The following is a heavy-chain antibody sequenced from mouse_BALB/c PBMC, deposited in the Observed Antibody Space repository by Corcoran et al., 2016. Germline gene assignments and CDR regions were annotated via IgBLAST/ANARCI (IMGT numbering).Heavy chain of an antibody. CDR2: IYWDDDK. V-gene: IGHV8-12*01. Sequence: QVTLKESGPGILQSSRTLCLICSYYGFSLSTAGMGVSWIRQPSGKGLEWLAHIYWDDDKRYNPSLKSRITISKDTSRNQVFLKITSVDTADTATYYCARSPDYYGSSYCDYWGQGTTLTVSS. J-gene: IGHJ2*01. D-gene: IGHD1-1*01. CDR3: ARSPDYYGSSYCDY. CDR1: GFSLSTAGMG.